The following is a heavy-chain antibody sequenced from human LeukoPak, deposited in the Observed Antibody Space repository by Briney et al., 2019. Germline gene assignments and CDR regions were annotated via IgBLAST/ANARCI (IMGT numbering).Heavy chain of an antibody. D-gene: IGHD3-22*01. CDR3: ARADYDTSAYYYTFDY. CDR2: IYYRGST. V-gene: IGHV4-59*01. Sequence: SGTLSLTCTVSGGSINGNYWSWSRQPPEKGLEWIGYIYYRGSTNYITYLKSRVTMSVDTSRTQFSLKLSSMTAADTAVYYCARADYDTSAYYYTFDYWGQGTLVTVSS. CDR1: GGSINGNY. J-gene: IGHJ4*02.